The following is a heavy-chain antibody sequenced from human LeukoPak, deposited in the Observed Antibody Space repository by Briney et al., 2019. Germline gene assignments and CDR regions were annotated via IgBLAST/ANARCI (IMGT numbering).Heavy chain of an antibody. CDR2: ISYDGSHK. J-gene: IGHJ4*02. V-gene: IGHV3-30*03. Sequence: GRSLRLSCAASGFTFSSYDIHWVRQAPGKGLEWVALISYDGSHKYYADSVQGRFTISRDNSKNTLFLQMNSLRAEDTAVYYCARAYYYGSGSPMGYWGQGTLVSVSS. CDR3: ARAYYYGSGSPMGY. D-gene: IGHD3-10*01. CDR1: GFTFSSYD.